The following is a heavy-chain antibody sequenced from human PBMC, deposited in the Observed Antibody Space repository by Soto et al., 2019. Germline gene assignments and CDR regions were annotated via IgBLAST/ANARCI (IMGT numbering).Heavy chain of an antibody. V-gene: IGHV3-48*02. D-gene: IGHD4-17*01. J-gene: IGHJ5*02. CDR3: ARGDYGDCFDP. Sequence: EVQLVESGGGLVQPGGSLRLSCVASGFILNSYSMNWVRQAPGKGLEWVSYISSSSSTIYYADSVKGRFSISRDNANNSLFLQMNSLRDDDTAVYYCARGDYGDCFDPWGQGTLVTVSS. CDR1: GFILNSYS. CDR2: ISSSSSTI.